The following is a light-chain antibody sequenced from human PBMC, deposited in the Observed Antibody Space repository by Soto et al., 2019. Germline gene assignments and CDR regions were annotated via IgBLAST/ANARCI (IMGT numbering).Light chain of an antibody. V-gene: IGKV1-12*01. CDR1: QGIASW. J-gene: IGKJ2*01. Sequence: DIQMTQSPSSVSASVGDRVTITCRASQGIASWLAWYQQKPGNAPNLLIYSASGLQGGVPSRFSGSGSGTDFTLTISSLQPEDFATYYCQQAHSFPYTCGQGTKLEIK. CDR3: QQAHSFPYT. CDR2: SAS.